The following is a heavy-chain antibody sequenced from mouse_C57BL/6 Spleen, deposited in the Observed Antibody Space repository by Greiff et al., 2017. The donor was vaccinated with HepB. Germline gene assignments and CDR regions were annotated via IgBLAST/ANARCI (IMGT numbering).Heavy chain of an antibody. V-gene: IGHV3-1*01. J-gene: IGHJ1*03. D-gene: IGHD2-1*01. CDR3: ARDAGNYGYFDV. CDR2: ISYSGST. CDR1: GYSITSGYD. Sequence: EVQLQESGPGMVKPSQSLSLTCTVTGYSITSGYDWHWIRHFPGNKLEWMGYISYSGSTNYNPSLKSRISITHDTSKNHFFLKLNSVTTEDTATYYCARDAGNYGYFDVWGTGTTVTVSS.